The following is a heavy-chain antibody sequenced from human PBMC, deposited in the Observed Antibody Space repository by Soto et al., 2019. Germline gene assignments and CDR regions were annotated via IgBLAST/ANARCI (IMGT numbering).Heavy chain of an antibody. CDR3: AKDISSRALPYWYFDL. CDR1: GFTFYSYA. J-gene: IGHJ2*01. CDR2: ISGTGGTT. D-gene: IGHD3-3*02. Sequence: GGSLRISCVTSGFTFYSYAMNWVRQAPGKGLQWVSRISGTGGTTYYADSVRGRFTISRDNSKNTLSLQMNSLRPEDTAVYYCAKDISSRALPYWYFDLWGRGTLVTVSS. V-gene: IGHV3-23*01.